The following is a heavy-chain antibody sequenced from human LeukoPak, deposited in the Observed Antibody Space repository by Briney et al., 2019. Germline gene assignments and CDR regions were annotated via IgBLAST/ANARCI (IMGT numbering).Heavy chain of an antibody. CDR3: ATTHDYGGYDGY. D-gene: IGHD4-17*01. V-gene: IGHV3-23*01. J-gene: IGHJ4*02. Sequence: QPGGSLRLSXAASGFTFSSYAMSWVRQAPGKGLEWVSAISGSGGSTYYADSVKGRFTISRDNSKNTLYLQMNSLRAEDTAVYYCATTHDYGGYDGYWGQGTLVTVSS. CDR2: ISGSGGST. CDR1: GFTFSSYA.